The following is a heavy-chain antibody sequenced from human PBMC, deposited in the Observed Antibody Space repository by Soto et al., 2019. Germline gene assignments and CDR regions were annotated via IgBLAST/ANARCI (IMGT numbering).Heavy chain of an antibody. D-gene: IGHD1-20*01. V-gene: IGHV4-31*03. CDR2: IYYSGST. J-gene: IGHJ5*02. CDR1: GGSIRSGGYY. Sequence: QVQLQESGPGLVKPSQTLSLTCTVSGGSIRSGGYYWSWIRQHPGKGLEWIGYIYYSGSTYYNPSLQSRVTISVDTSKNQLSLKLSSVTAADTAIYHCARTLTGTTGNWFDPWGQGTLVTVSS. CDR3: ARTLTGTTGNWFDP.